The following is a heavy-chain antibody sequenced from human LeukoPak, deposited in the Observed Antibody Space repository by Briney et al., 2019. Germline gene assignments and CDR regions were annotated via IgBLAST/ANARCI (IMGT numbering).Heavy chain of an antibody. V-gene: IGHV1-8*01. J-gene: IGHJ4*02. CDR2: MSSNSGDT. CDR3: ARGPPNWGYDY. Sequence: ASVKVSCKASGYTFTSYDINWVRQATGQGPEWMGWMSSNSGDTSYAQKFQGRVTMTRDTSISTAYMELSSLRSEDTAVYYCARGPPNWGYDYWGQGTLVTVSS. D-gene: IGHD7-27*01. CDR1: GYTFTSYD.